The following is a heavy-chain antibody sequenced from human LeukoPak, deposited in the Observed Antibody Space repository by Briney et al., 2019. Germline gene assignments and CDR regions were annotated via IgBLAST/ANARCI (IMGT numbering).Heavy chain of an antibody. V-gene: IGHV3-33*01. D-gene: IGHD2/OR15-2a*01. Sequence: PGGSLRLSCAASGFTFSHYGMHWVRQAPGKRLEWVALIWYDGSKSDYSESVKGRFTISRDNSKNTLSLQMNSLRGDDTAVYYCARDGINSSFWHFFESWGQGTLVTVSS. CDR1: GFTFSHYG. CDR3: ARDGINSSFWHFFES. J-gene: IGHJ4*02. CDR2: IWYDGSKS.